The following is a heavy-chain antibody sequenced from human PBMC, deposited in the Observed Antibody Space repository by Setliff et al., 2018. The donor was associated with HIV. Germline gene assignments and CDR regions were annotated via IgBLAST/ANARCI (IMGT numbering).Heavy chain of an antibody. D-gene: IGHD2-15*01. CDR1: GYTFTSFG. V-gene: IGHV1-2*02. CDR2: INPNSGGT. J-gene: IGHJ6*03. Sequence: ASVKVSCKASGYTFTSFGISWMRQAPGQGLEWMGWINPNSGGTNYAQKFQGRVTMTRDTSISTAYMELSRLRSDDTAVYYCARGIVVVNYMDVWGKGTTVTV. CDR3: ARGIVVVNYMDV.